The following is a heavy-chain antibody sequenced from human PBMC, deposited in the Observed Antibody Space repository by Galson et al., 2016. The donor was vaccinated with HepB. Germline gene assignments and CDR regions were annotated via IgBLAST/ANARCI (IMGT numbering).Heavy chain of an antibody. D-gene: IGHD4/OR15-4a*01. Sequence: QSGAEVKKPGESLKISCQAFGYRSTNYWIGWVRQMPGTGLEWLGLIYFGGFETRYSPSFQGRVIVSADRSINTAYLQWGSLEASDTAIYYCAGATHGNTWFDYWGHGTQVTVSS. CDR2: IYFGGFET. J-gene: IGHJ4*01. CDR3: AGATHGNTWFDY. V-gene: IGHV5-51*01. CDR1: GYRSTNYW.